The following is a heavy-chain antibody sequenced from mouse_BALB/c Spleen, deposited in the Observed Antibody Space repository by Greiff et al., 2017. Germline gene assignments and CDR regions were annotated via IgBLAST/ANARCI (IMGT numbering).Heavy chain of an antibody. CDR3: ARDRGLLREEAWFAY. V-gene: IGHV2-9*02. Sequence: VKLMESGPGLVAPSQSLSITCTVSGFSLTSYGVHWVRQPPGKGLEWLGVIWAGGSTNYNSALMSRLSISKDNSKSQVFLKMNSLQTDDTAMYYCARDRGLLREEAWFAYWGQGTLVTVSA. CDR2: IWAGGST. CDR1: GFSLTSYG. D-gene: IGHD1-1*01. J-gene: IGHJ3*01.